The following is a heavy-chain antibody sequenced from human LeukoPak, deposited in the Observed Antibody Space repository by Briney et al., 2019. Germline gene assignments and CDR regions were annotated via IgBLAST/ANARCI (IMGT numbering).Heavy chain of an antibody. Sequence: GASVKVSCKASGYTFASYYMHWVRQAPGQGLEWMGIISPSGGSTSYAQKFQGRVTMTRDTSTSTVYMELSSLRSEDTAAYYCARRMGEYYYDSSGYYYPNSDAFDIWGQGTMVTVSS. CDR1: GYTFASYY. CDR2: ISPSGGST. V-gene: IGHV1-46*03. CDR3: ARRMGEYYYDSSGYYYPNSDAFDI. J-gene: IGHJ3*02. D-gene: IGHD3-22*01.